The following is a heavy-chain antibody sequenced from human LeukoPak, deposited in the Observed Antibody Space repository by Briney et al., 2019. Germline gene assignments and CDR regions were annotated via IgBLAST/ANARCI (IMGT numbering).Heavy chain of an antibody. CDR2: IYYSGST. CDR1: GGSISSGDYY. V-gene: IGHV4-30-4*01. D-gene: IGHD3-22*01. Sequence: SETLSLTCTVSGGSISSGDYYWSWIRQPPGKGLEWSGYIYYSGSTYYNPSLKSRVTISVDTSKNQFSLKLSSVTAADTAVYYCARVSGDSSGYYVFDYWGQGTLVTVSS. J-gene: IGHJ4*02. CDR3: ARVSGDSSGYYVFDY.